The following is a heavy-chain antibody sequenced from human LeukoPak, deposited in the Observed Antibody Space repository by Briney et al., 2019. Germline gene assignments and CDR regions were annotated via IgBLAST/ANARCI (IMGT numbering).Heavy chain of an antibody. V-gene: IGHV4-59*01. Sequence: PSETLSLTCTVSGGYISSYYWSWIRQPPGKGLEWIGYIYYSGSTNYNPSLKSRVTISVDTSKNQFSLKLSSVTAADTAVYYCARAYGSYYFRGDAFDIWGQGTMVTVSS. CDR2: IYYSGST. CDR3: ARAYGSYYFRGDAFDI. J-gene: IGHJ3*02. CDR1: GGYISSYY. D-gene: IGHD1-26*01.